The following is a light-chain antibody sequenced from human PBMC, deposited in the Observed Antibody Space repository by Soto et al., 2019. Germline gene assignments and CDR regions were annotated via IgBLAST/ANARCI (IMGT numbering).Light chain of an antibody. CDR3: QQYDSSPWT. Sequence: ETVLTQSPGTLSLSPGERATLSCRASQDIRSNYLAWYRQTPGQAPRLLIYGASKRASGIADRFSGSGSGTDFTLIISRLEPEDFALYYCQQYDSSPWTFGQGTKVEIQ. V-gene: IGKV3-20*01. CDR2: GAS. CDR1: QDIRSNY. J-gene: IGKJ1*01.